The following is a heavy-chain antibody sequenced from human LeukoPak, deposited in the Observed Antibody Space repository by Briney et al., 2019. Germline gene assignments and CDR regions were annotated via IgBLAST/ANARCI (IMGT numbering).Heavy chain of an antibody. CDR2: MNPDSGNT. J-gene: IGHJ6*04. CDR1: GYTFTSYD. Sequence: ASVKVSCKASGYTFTSYDINWVRQATGQGLEWMGWMNPDSGNTGYAQKFQDRVTMTRNTSISTAYMELSSLRSEDTAVYYCARGILWFGDDVWGKGTTVTISS. CDR3: ARGILWFGDDV. D-gene: IGHD3-10*01. V-gene: IGHV1-8*01.